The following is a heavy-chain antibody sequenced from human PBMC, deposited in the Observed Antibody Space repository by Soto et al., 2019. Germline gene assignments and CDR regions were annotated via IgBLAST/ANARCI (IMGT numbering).Heavy chain of an antibody. CDR3: ASNDFWSGYYENYYYYGMDV. D-gene: IGHD3-3*01. CDR2: INPNSGGT. CDR1: GYTFTGYY. J-gene: IGHJ6*02. V-gene: IGHV1-2*02. Sequence: ASVKVSCKASGYTFTGYYMHWVRQAPGQGLEWMGWINPNSGGTNYAQKFQGRVTMTRDTSISTAYMELSRLRSDDTAVYYCASNDFWSGYYENYYYYGMDVWGQGTTVTVSS.